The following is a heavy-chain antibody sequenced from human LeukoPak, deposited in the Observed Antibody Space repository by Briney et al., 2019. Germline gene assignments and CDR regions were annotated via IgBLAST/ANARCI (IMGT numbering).Heavy chain of an antibody. CDR1: GYTFTGYY. Sequence: ASVKVSCKAAGYTFTGYYMHWVRQAPGQGLEWMGWINPNSGGTNYAQKFQGRVTMTRDTSISTAYMELSRLRSDDTAVYYCASLRDGYNLFDYWGQGTLVTVSS. V-gene: IGHV1-2*02. J-gene: IGHJ4*02. CDR2: INPNSGGT. CDR3: ASLRDGYNLFDY. D-gene: IGHD5-24*01.